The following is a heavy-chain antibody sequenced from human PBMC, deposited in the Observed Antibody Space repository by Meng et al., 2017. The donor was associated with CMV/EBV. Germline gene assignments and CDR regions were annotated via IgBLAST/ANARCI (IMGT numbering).Heavy chain of an antibody. CDR1: GYTFTSYY. CDR3: ARESGSVGDY. V-gene: IGHV1-46*01. D-gene: IGHD1-26*01. Sequence: AGAEVKTSGASVKVSCKATGYTFTSYYIHWVRQAPGQGLEWMGIINPSGGSTSYAQKFQGRVTMTRDTSTSTVYMELSSLRSEDTAVYYCARESGSVGDYWGQGTLVTVSS. J-gene: IGHJ4*02. CDR2: INPSGGST.